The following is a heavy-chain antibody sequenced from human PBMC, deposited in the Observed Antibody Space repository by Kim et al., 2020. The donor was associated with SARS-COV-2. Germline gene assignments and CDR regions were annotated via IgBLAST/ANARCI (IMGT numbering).Heavy chain of an antibody. Sequence: YADSVKGRFTIYRDNAKDTLYLQMNSLRAEDTAVYYCARRQFTSGWYYFDYWGQGTLVTVSS. D-gene: IGHD6-19*01. CDR3: ARRQFTSGWYYFDY. V-gene: IGHV3-74*01. J-gene: IGHJ4*02.